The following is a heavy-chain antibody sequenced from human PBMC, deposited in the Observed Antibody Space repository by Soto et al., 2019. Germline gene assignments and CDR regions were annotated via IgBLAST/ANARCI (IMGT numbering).Heavy chain of an antibody. D-gene: IGHD2-21*02. Sequence: QVQLVQSGAEVKKPGASVKVSCKASGYTFTTYDVNWVRQATGQGPEWMGWMNPNSGNTGYAQKFQGRVTMTRNTSISTAYMGLSSLRSEDTAGYYGARTLAYCGGDCYGRHNDAFDIWGQGTMVTVSS. CDR2: MNPNSGNT. CDR1: GYTFTTYD. V-gene: IGHV1-8*01. CDR3: ARTLAYCGGDCYGRHNDAFDI. J-gene: IGHJ3*02.